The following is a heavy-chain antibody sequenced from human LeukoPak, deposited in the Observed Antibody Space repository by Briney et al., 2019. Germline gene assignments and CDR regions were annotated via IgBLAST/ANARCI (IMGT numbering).Heavy chain of an antibody. CDR2: IYSGTST. V-gene: IGHV3-66*04. CDR3: ARHPPSVTLIRGAFDI. CDR1: GFTVSSNY. J-gene: IGHJ3*02. D-gene: IGHD4-17*01. Sequence: PGGSLRLSCAASGFTVSSNYMSWVRQAPRKGLEWVSVIYSGTSTYYTDSVKGRFTISRDNSKNTLYLQMNSLRAEDTAVYYCARHPPSVTLIRGAFDIWGHGTMVTVSS.